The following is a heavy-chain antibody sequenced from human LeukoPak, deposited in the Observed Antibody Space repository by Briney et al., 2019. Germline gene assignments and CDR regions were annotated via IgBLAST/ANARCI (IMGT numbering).Heavy chain of an antibody. V-gene: IGHV4-34*01. CDR2: INHSGST. Sequence: SETLSLTCAVYGGSFSGYYWSWIRQPPGKGLEWIGEINHSGSTNYNPSLKSRVTISVDTSKNQFSLKLSSVTAADTAVYYCHYSSSWYTWNYWGQGTLVTVSS. D-gene: IGHD6-13*01. J-gene: IGHJ4*02. CDR1: GGSFSGYY. CDR3: HYSSSWYTWNY.